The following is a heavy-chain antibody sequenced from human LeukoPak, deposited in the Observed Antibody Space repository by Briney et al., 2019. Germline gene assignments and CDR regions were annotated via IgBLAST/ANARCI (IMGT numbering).Heavy chain of an antibody. CDR2: IWYDGSNK. J-gene: IGHJ4*02. Sequence: PGGSLRLSCAASGFTFSSYGMHWVRQAPGKGLEWVAVIWYDGSNKYYADSVKGRFTISRDNSKNTLYLQMNSLRAEDTAVYYCAKDRPPDGALDYWGQGTLVTVSS. CDR1: GFTFSSYG. V-gene: IGHV3-30*02. CDR3: AKDRPPDGALDY.